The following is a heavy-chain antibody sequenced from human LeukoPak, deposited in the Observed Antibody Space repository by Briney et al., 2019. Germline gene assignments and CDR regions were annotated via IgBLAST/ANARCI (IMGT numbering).Heavy chain of an antibody. CDR1: GGSVSSYY. Sequence: SETLSLTCTVSGGSVSSYYWSWIRQPPGKGLEWIGYIYYSGSTNYNPSLESRVTISVDTSKNQFSLKLSSVTAADTAVYYCARGHSLVRPWGQGTLVTVSS. CDR2: IYYSGST. J-gene: IGHJ4*02. D-gene: IGHD3-10*01. V-gene: IGHV4-59*02. CDR3: ARGHSLVRP.